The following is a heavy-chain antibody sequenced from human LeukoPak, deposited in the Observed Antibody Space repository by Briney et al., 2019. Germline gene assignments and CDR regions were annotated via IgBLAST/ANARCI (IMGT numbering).Heavy chain of an antibody. CDR3: AKLAENYYDSSGSNDAFDI. V-gene: IGHV3-30*02. CDR2: IRYDGSNK. Sequence: GGSLRLSSAASGFTFSSYGMHWVRQAPGKGLEWVAFIRYDGSNKYYADSVKGRFTISRDNSKNTLYLQMNSLRAEDTAVYYCAKLAENYYDSSGSNDAFDIWGQGTMVTVSS. J-gene: IGHJ3*02. D-gene: IGHD3-22*01. CDR1: GFTFSSYG.